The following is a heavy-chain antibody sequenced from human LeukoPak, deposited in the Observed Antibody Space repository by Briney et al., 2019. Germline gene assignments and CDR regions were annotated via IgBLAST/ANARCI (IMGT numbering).Heavy chain of an antibody. Sequence: GGSLRLSCAASGFTFSSYSMNWVRQAPGKGLEWVSSISSSSSYIYCADSVMGRFTISRDNAKNSLYLQMNSLRAEDTAVYYCAIIVVVTAKGEIDYWGQGTPVTVSS. CDR2: ISSSSSYI. D-gene: IGHD2-21*02. CDR1: GFTFSSYS. V-gene: IGHV3-21*01. CDR3: AIIVVVTAKGEIDY. J-gene: IGHJ4*02.